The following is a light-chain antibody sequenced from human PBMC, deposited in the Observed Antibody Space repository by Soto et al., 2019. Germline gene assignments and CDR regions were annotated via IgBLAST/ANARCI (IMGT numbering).Light chain of an antibody. CDR1: SGSVSTSYY. CDR2: DTN. CDR3: MLYMGGGVSI. J-gene: IGLJ2*01. Sequence: QTVVTQEPSFSVSPGGAVTLTCGLSSGSVSTSYYPSWYQQTPGQPPRMLIYDTNSLSSGVPDRFSGSIVGNKAALTITGAKADDESDYYCMLYMGGGVSIFGGGTKLTVL. V-gene: IGLV8-61*01.